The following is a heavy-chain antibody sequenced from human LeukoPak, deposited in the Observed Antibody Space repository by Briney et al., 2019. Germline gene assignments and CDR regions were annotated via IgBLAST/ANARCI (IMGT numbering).Heavy chain of an antibody. Sequence: GGSLRLSCAASGFTFSSYSMNWVRQAPGKGLEWVSYISSSSSTIYYADSVKGRFTISRDNAKNSLYLQMNSLRAEDTAVYYCARVLYSSGWYGDHYWGQGTLVAVSS. V-gene: IGHV3-48*01. J-gene: IGHJ4*02. CDR1: GFTFSSYS. CDR2: ISSSSSTI. D-gene: IGHD6-19*01. CDR3: ARVLYSSGWYGDHY.